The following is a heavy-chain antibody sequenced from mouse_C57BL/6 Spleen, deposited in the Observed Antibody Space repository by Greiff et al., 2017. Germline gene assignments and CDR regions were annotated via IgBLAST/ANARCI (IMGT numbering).Heavy chain of an antibody. Sequence: QVQLQQPGAELVRPGTSVKLSCKASGYTFTSYWMHWVKQRPGQGLEWIGVIDPSDSYTNYNQKFKGKATLTVDKSSSTAYMQLSSLTSEDSAVYYCAIVNYDDDDAMDYWGQGTSVTVSS. D-gene: IGHD2-4*01. CDR2: IDPSDSYT. CDR3: AIVNYDDDDAMDY. CDR1: GYTFTSYW. J-gene: IGHJ4*01. V-gene: IGHV1-59*01.